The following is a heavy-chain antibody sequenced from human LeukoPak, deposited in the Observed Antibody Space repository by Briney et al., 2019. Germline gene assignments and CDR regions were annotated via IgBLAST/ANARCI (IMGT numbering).Heavy chain of an antibody. CDR3: ARVGYSGWNLEY. D-gene: IGHD5-12*01. CDR2: INQSGSVK. Sequence: PGGSLRLSCAASGFTFSSYEMNWVRQAPGKGLEWVANINQSGSVKYYVDSVKGRFTISRDDAESSLYVQMNSLRDEDTAVYYCARVGYSGWNLEYWGQGTLVTVSS. J-gene: IGHJ4*02. V-gene: IGHV3-7*01. CDR1: GFTFSSYE.